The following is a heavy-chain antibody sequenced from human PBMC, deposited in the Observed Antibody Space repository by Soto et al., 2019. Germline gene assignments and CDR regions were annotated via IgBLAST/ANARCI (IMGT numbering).Heavy chain of an antibody. CDR1: VGSFSGYY. Sequence: SETLSLTCAVYVGSFSGYYWSWIRQPPGKGLEWIGEINHSGSTNYNPSLKSRVTISVDTSKNQFSLKLSSVTAADTAVYYCARGLKTDFWSGYYTGIGNWFDPWGQGTLVTVSS. J-gene: IGHJ5*02. CDR3: ARGLKTDFWSGYYTGIGNWFDP. D-gene: IGHD3-3*01. V-gene: IGHV4-34*01. CDR2: INHSGST.